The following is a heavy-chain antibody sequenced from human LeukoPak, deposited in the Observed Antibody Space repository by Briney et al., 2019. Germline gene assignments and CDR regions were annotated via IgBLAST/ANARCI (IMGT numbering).Heavy chain of an antibody. D-gene: IGHD6-6*01. CDR3: AKGSSSGDY. CDR2: ISSSSSYI. CDR1: GFTFSSYS. J-gene: IGHJ4*02. Sequence: GGSLRLSCAASGFTFSSYSMNWVRQAPGKGLEWVSSISSSSSYIYYADSVKGRFTISRDNSKNTLYLQMNSLRAEDTAVYYCAKGSSSGDYWGQGTLVTVSS. V-gene: IGHV3-21*04.